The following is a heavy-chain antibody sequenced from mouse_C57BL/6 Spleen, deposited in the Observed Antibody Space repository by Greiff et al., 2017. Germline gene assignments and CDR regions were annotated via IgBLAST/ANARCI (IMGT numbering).Heavy chain of an antibody. CDR2: INPSSGST. D-gene: IGHD1-1*01. Sequence: VMLVESGAELARPGASAKMSCKASGYTFTSYTMHWVKQRPGRGLEWIGYINPSSGSTKYNQKFKNKATLTADKSSSTAYMQPSSLTSEDSAVYYCARSDYGRKAMDYWGQGTSVTVSS. CDR3: ARSDYGRKAMDY. J-gene: IGHJ4*01. CDR1: GYTFTSYT. V-gene: IGHV1-4*01.